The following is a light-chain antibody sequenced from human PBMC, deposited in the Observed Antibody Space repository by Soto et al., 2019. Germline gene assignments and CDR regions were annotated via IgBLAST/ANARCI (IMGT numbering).Light chain of an antibody. J-gene: IGLJ3*02. V-gene: IGLV1-47*02. CDR3: AAWDDSLSGWV. Sequence: QSVLTQPPSASGTPGQRVTISCSGSSSNIGSNYVYWYQQLPGTAPKLLIYSNNQRPSGGPDRFSGSKSGTSASLAISVLRSEDEADYYCAAWDDSLSGWVFGGGTTLTVL. CDR1: SSNIGSNY. CDR2: SNN.